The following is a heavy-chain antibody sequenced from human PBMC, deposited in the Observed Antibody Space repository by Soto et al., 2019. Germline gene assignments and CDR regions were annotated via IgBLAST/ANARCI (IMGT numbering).Heavy chain of an antibody. CDR2: ISYDGSNK. J-gene: IGHJ4*02. Sequence: GGSLRLSCAASGFTFSSYGMHWVRQAPGKGLEWVAVISYDGSNKYYADSVKGRFTISRDNSKNTLYLQMNSLRAEDTAVYYCAKDRRIGPVRDLCYYWGQGTLVTVSS. V-gene: IGHV3-30*18. D-gene: IGHD2-2*01. CDR3: AKDRRIGPVRDLCYY. CDR1: GFTFSSYG.